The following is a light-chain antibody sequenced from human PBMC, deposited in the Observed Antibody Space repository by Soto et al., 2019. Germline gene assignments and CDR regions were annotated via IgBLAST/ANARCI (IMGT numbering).Light chain of an antibody. CDR2: EVT. V-gene: IGLV2-8*01. CDR3: SSYAGSDNVV. J-gene: IGLJ2*01. Sequence: QSVLTQPPSASGSPGQSVTISCTGTSSDVGSYSYVSWYQQHPGKAPKLMIYEVTKRPSGVPDRFSGSKSGNTASLTVSGLQADDEADYYCSSYAGSDNVVFGGGTKLTVL. CDR1: SSDVGSYSY.